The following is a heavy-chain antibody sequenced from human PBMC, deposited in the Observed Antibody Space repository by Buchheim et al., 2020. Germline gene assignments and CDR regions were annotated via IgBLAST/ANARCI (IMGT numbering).Heavy chain of an antibody. V-gene: IGHV3-48*01. Sequence: EVQLVESGGGLVQPGGSLRLSCAASGFTFSSYSMNWVRQAPGKGLEWVSYISSSSSTIYYADSVKGRFTISRDNAKNSLYLQMNSLRAEDTAVYYCARVTLMSDGYRDYFDYWGQGTL. D-gene: IGHD5-24*01. J-gene: IGHJ4*02. CDR3: ARVTLMSDGYRDYFDY. CDR1: GFTFSSYS. CDR2: ISSSSSTI.